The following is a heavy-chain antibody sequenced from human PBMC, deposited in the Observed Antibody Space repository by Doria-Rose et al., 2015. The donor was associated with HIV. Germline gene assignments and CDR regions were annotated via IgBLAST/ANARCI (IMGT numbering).Heavy chain of an antibody. CDR2: IISDDER. CDR3: ARIKSSRWYHKYYFDF. D-gene: IGHD6-13*01. V-gene: IGHV2-26*01. CDR1: GVSLSSPGMG. J-gene: IGHJ4*02. Sequence: SGPVLVKPTETLTLTCTVSGVSLSSPGMGVSWIRQPPGKALEWLANIISDDERSYKTSLKSRLTISRGTSKSQLVLTMTDMDPVDTATYYCARIKSSRWYHKYYFDFWGQGTLVIVSA.